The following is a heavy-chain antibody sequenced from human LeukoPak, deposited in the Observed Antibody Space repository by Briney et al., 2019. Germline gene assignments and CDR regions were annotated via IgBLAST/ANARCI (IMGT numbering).Heavy chain of an antibody. CDR1: GGSFSGYY. CDR3: ARGRGYNSFDY. Sequence: PSETLSLTCAVYGGSFSGYYWSWIRQPPGKGLDWIGEINHSGSTNYNPSLKSRVTTSVDTSKNQFSLKLSSVTAADTAVYYCARGRGYNSFDYWGQGTLVTVSS. V-gene: IGHV4-34*01. D-gene: IGHD5-24*01. CDR2: INHSGST. J-gene: IGHJ4*02.